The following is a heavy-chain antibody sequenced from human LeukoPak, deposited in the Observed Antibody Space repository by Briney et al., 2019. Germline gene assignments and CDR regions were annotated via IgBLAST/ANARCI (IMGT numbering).Heavy chain of an antibody. V-gene: IGHV3-23*01. CDR2: ISGRGT. CDR3: GRDPNGGYVGAFEF. CDR1: GFPFNNYA. D-gene: IGHD5-12*01. Sequence: GGSLRLSCEASGFPFNNYAMTWVRQAPGKGLEWVSSISGRGTVYADSVKGRFTMYRDNSKNTLFLQMNNLKDGDTAVYYCGRDPNGGYVGAFEFWGRGTLVTVSS. J-gene: IGHJ3*01.